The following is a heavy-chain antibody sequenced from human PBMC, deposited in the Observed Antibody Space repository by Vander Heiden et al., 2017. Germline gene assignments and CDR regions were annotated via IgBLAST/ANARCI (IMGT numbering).Heavy chain of an antibody. CDR1: GFTSSSYA. J-gene: IGHJ4*02. D-gene: IGHD6-13*01. V-gene: IGHV3-23*01. Sequence: EVQLLESGGGLVQPGGSLRLSCAASGFTSSSYAMSWVRQAPGKGLEWVSTIVGSGDSAYHADSVKGRFTISRDNSKNTLYLQMNSLRAEDTALYYCAKRTTYSSSWTSSDYWGQGTLVTVSS. CDR3: AKRTTYSSSWTSSDY. CDR2: IVGSGDSA.